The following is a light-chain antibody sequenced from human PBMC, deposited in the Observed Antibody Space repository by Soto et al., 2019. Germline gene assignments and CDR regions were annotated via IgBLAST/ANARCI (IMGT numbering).Light chain of an antibody. J-gene: IGLJ3*02. Sequence: QSALTQPASVSGSPGQSITISCTGTSSDVGGYNYVSWYHQHPGKAPKLLIYEVSNRPSGVSNRFSGSKSGNTASLTISGLQAEDEADYFCSSYTSSSLLVFGGGTKLTVL. V-gene: IGLV2-14*01. CDR2: EVS. CDR3: SSYTSSSLLV. CDR1: SSDVGGYNY.